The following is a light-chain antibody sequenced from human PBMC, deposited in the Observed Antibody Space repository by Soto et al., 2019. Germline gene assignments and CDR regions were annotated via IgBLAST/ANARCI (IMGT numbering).Light chain of an antibody. J-gene: IGLJ1*01. CDR3: CSYAGNYIYV. CDR1: SSNVGDYNY. V-gene: IGLV2-11*01. Sequence: QSALTQPRSVSGSPGQSGTISCTGTSSNVGDYNYVSWYQQHPGKAPKVMIYDVTKRPAGVPDRFSGSKSGNSASLTISGLQAEDEADYYCCSYAGNYIYVFGTGTKLTVL. CDR2: DVT.